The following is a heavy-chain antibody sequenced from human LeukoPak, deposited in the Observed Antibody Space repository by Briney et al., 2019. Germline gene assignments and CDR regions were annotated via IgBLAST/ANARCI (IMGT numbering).Heavy chain of an antibody. CDR3: ARGDFGSGYSFD. CDR1: GYTFTSYD. V-gene: IGHV1-8*01. J-gene: IGHJ4*02. D-gene: IGHD3-22*01. Sequence: GASVKVSCKASGYTFTSYDINCVRQATGQGLEWMGWMNSNSGNTGYAQKSQGRVTMTRNTSISTAYMQLSSMRSEDTAVYYCARGDFGSGYSFDWRQATLATVYS. CDR2: MNSNSGNT.